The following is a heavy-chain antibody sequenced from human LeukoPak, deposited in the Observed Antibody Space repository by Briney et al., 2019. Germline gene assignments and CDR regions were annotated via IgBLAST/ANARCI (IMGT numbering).Heavy chain of an antibody. D-gene: IGHD3-16*01. CDR1: GFTVSDNY. Sequence: GGSLRLSCAASGFTVSDNYMSWVRQAPGKGLEWVSYISSSSSTIYYADSVKGRFTISRDNAKNSLYLQMNSLRAEDTAVYYCARDGGYPFWYFDLWGRGTLVTVSS. CDR2: ISSSSSTI. J-gene: IGHJ2*01. CDR3: ARDGGYPFWYFDL. V-gene: IGHV3-48*01.